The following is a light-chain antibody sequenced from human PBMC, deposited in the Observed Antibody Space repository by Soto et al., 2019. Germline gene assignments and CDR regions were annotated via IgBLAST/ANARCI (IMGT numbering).Light chain of an antibody. CDR3: AAWDDSLSALYV. Sequence: QSVLTQPPSASGTPGQRVTISCSGSRSNIGSNYVYWYQHLPGTAPKLLIHSNNQRPSGVPDRFSGSKSGTSASLAISGLQSEDEADYYCAAWDDSLSALYVFGTGTKVTVL. CDR2: SNN. V-gene: IGLV1-47*02. J-gene: IGLJ1*01. CDR1: RSNIGSNY.